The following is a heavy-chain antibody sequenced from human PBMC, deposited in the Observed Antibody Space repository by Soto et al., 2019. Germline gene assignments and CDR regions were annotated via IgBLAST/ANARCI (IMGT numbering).Heavy chain of an antibody. CDR1: GYTFTAYY. J-gene: IGHJ4*02. Sequence: ASVKVSCKASGYTFTAYYMHWVRQAPGQGLEWMGRINPKSGGTLYAQKFQGRVTMTSDTSTSTAYMALSRLRSDDTAVYYCARELAEGGGSAGFEYWGQGTQVTVSS. V-gene: IGHV1-2*02. CDR2: INPKSGGT. CDR3: ARELAEGGGSAGFEY. D-gene: IGHD1-26*01.